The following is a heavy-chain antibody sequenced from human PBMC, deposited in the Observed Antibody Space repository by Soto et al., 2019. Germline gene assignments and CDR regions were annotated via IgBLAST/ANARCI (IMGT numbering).Heavy chain of an antibody. J-gene: IGHJ6*02. Sequence: EVQLVESGGGLVQPGGSLRLSCAASGFTFSSYWMSWVRQAPGKGLEWVANIKQDGSEKYYVDSVKGRFTIPRDNAKNSLYLQMNSLRAEDTAVYYCARDSGSYWADYYYGMDVWGQGTTVTVSS. CDR2: IKQDGSEK. CDR1: GFTFSSYW. V-gene: IGHV3-7*03. D-gene: IGHD1-26*01. CDR3: ARDSGSYWADYYYGMDV.